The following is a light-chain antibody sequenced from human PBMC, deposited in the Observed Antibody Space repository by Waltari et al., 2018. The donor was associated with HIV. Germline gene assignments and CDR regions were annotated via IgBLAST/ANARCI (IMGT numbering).Light chain of an antibody. J-gene: IGLJ1*01. CDR3: VGWDSRLSGYV. V-gene: IGLV1-47*01. CDR1: SSNIENDN. CDR2: KDN. Sequence: QSVLTQPPSASGTPGQRVTISCSGSSSNIENDNVYWYQQLTGAAPRLLISKDNHRPSGVPDRFTGAKSGTSASLAISGLRSEDESDYYCVGWDSRLSGYVFGSGTKVTVL.